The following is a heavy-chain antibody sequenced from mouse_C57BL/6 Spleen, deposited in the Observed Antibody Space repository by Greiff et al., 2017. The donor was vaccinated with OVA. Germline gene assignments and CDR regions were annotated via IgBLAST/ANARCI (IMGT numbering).Heavy chain of an antibody. Sequence: DVHLVESGGDLVKPGGSLKLSCAASGFTFSSYGMSWVRQTPDKRLEWVATISSGGSYTYYPDSVKGRFTISRDNAKNTLYLQMSSLKSEDTAMYYCARHNDYDDYFDYWGQGTTLTVSS. J-gene: IGHJ2*01. D-gene: IGHD2-4*01. V-gene: IGHV5-6*01. CDR1: GFTFSSYG. CDR3: ARHNDYDDYFDY. CDR2: ISSGGSYT.